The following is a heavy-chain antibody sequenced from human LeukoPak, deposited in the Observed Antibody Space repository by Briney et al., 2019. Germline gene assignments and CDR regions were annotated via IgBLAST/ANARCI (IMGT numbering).Heavy chain of an antibody. J-gene: IGHJ4*02. V-gene: IGHV4-59*01. D-gene: IGHD5-12*01. CDR1: GGSISSYY. CDR2: IYYSGST. Sequence: SETLSLTCTVSGGSISSYYWSWIRQPPGKGLEWIGYIYYSGSTNYNPSLKSRVTISVDTSKNQFSLKLSSATAADTAVYYCARGDIVATSADYWGQGTLVTVSS. CDR3: ARGDIVATSADY.